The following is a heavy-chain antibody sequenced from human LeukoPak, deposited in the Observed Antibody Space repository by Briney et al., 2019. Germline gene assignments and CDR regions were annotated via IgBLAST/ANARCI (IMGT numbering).Heavy chain of an antibody. D-gene: IGHD3-22*01. CDR3: ARGGSSGYYYG. V-gene: IGHV4-59*11. CDR1: ADSFSSHY. J-gene: IGHJ4*02. CDR2: ISYIGST. Sequence: SETLSLTCAVSADSFSSHYWTWIRQAPGKGLEWIGYISYIGSTNYNPSLKSRVTISIDTSKNQFSLKLSSVTAADTAVYYCARGGSSGYYYGWGQGTLVTVSS.